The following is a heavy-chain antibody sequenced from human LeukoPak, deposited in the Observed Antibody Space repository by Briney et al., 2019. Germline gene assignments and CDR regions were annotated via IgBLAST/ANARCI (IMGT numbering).Heavy chain of an antibody. Sequence: SETLSLTCTVSGASVSSNSYHWSWIRQAPGKGLEWIGHSGNSYYKPSLKSRITISTDTSNNHFSLNLVSVTAADTAVYYCATYVGVGGRGHWGPGTLVTVSS. V-gene: IGHV4-61*03. CDR2: HSGNS. CDR1: GASVSSNSYH. J-gene: IGHJ4*02. D-gene: IGHD2-8*01. CDR3: ATYVGVGGRGH.